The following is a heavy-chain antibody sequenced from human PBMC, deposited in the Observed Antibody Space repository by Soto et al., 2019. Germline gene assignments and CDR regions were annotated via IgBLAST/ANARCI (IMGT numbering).Heavy chain of an antibody. CDR2: IRSKANSYAT. CDR3: TRHEARDYCSGGSCSRLAFDI. J-gene: IGHJ3*02. V-gene: IGHV3-73*01. D-gene: IGHD2-15*01. CDR1: GFTFSGSA. Sequence: GGSLRLSCAASGFTFSGSAMHWVRQASGKGLEWVGRIRSKANSYATAYAASVKGRFTISRDDSKNTAYLQMNSLKTEDTAVYYCTRHEARDYCSGGSCSRLAFDIWGQGTMVTVSS.